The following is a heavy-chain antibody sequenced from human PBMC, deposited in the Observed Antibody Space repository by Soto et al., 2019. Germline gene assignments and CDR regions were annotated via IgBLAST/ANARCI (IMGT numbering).Heavy chain of an antibody. V-gene: IGHV3-48*03. CDR1: GFTFSSYE. D-gene: IGHD3-10*01. CDR3: ASTMVRGVPPFYYYYGMDV. J-gene: IGHJ6*02. CDR2: ISSSGSTI. Sequence: LRLSCAASGFTFSSYEMNWVRQAPGKGLEWVSYISSSGSTIYYADSVKGRFTISRDNAKNSLYLQMNSLRAEDTAVYYCASTMVRGVPPFYYYYGMDVWGQGTAVTVSS.